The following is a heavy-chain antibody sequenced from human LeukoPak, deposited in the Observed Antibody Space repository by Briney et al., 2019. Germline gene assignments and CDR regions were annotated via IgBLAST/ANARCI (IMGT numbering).Heavy chain of an antibody. V-gene: IGHV3-48*02. Sequence: GGSLRLSCAASGFTFSDAWMSWVRQAPGKGLEWVSYISSDSTTIFYADSVKGRFTISRDNVKNSLFLQLNSLRDEDTAVYYCARDEDAFGGQGTLVTVSS. J-gene: IGHJ4*02. CDR2: ISSDSTTI. CDR1: GFTFSDAW. CDR3: ARDEDAF.